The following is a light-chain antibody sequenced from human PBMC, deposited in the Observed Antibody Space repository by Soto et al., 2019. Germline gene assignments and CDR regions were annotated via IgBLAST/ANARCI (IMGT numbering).Light chain of an antibody. J-gene: IGLJ3*02. CDR3: QSYDTRLGDWV. Sequence: QSVLTQPPSVSGAPGQTVTISCSGSDSNIGAGYDLHWYQQVPGTAPKPLIHSNYLRASGVPDRFSASKSVTSASLAIIGLQADDEADYYCQSYDTRLGDWVFGGGTKLTVL. CDR2: SNY. CDR1: DSNIGAGYD. V-gene: IGLV1-40*01.